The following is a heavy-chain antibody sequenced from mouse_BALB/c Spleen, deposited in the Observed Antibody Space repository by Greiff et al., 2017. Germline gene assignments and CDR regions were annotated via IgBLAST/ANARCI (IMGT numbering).Heavy chain of an antibody. CDR1: GYSITSDYA. V-gene: IGHV3-2*02. Sequence: EVMLVESGPGLVKPSQSLSLTCTVTGYSITSDYAWNWIRQFPGNKLVLRGYISYSGSTSYNPSLKSRISITRDTSKNQFFLQLNSVTTEDTATYYSAREGVTTDYAMDDWGEGTSVTVSS. J-gene: IGHJ4*01. CDR2: ISYSGST. CDR3: AREGVTTDYAMDD. D-gene: IGHD2-2*01.